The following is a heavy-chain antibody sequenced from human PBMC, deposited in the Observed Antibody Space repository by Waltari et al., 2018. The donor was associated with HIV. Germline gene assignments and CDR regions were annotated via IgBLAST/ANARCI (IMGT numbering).Heavy chain of an antibody. Sequence: QVKLVQSGAEVRKPGASVKVSCKTSGYTFTDYYIHWVRQAPGQGPEWMGWIYPNSGDTHFAEKFQGRVTLTRDTSIRTAYVEVSNLRSDDTAVYYCARQMTFYDALDIWGQGTMVSVSS. CDR1: GYTFTDYY. CDR2: IYPNSGDT. CDR3: ARQMTFYDALDI. J-gene: IGHJ3*02. V-gene: IGHV1-2*02.